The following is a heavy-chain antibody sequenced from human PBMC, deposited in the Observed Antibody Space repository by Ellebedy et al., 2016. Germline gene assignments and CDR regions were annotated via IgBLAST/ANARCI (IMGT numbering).Heavy chain of an antibody. J-gene: IGHJ5*02. Sequence: GGSLRLSCAVSGFTVSSNYMSWVRQAPGKGLEWVSTLTGRSSSSYYADSVKGRFIVSRDNSNNTLFLQMNSLGAEDTALYYCAKVNSVDRYTWDSDWLDPWGQGTLVTVSP. CDR2: LTGRSSSS. V-gene: IGHV3-23*01. CDR1: GFTVSSNY. D-gene: IGHD3-16*02. CDR3: AKVNSVDRYTWDSDWLDP.